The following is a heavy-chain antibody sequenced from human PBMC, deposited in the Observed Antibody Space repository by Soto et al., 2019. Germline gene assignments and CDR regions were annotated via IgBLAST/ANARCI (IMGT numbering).Heavy chain of an antibody. Sequence: PSETQSLTCTVSGGSINSYFWSWIRQSPGKGLEWIGHIYYSGSTSYSPSLKSRVSISVDTSKNQFSLEVHSVTAADTAVYYCARAGTNMVQFDYWGQGTLVTVSS. V-gene: IGHV4-59*01. D-gene: IGHD3-10*01. CDR1: GGSINSYF. CDR2: IYYSGST. J-gene: IGHJ4*02. CDR3: ARAGTNMVQFDY.